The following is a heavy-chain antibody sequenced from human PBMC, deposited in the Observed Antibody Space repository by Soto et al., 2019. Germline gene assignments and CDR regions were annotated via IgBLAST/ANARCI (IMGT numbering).Heavy chain of an antibody. CDR3: ARAYGSGSYYKGCDY. V-gene: IGHV4-34*01. J-gene: IGHJ4*02. Sequence: QVQLQQWGAGLLKPSETLSLTCAVYGGSFSGYYWSWIRQPPEKGLEWIGEINHSGSTNYNPSLKSRVTISVDTSKNQFSLKLRSVTAADTAVYYCARAYGSGSYYKGCDYWGQGTLVTVSS. CDR1: GGSFSGYY. CDR2: INHSGST. D-gene: IGHD3-10*01.